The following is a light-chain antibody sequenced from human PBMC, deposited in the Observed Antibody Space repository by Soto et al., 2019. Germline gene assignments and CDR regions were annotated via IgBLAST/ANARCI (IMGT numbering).Light chain of an antibody. Sequence: QSVLXQPPSVSAAPGQKVTIPCSGSSSNIGNNYVSWYQQLPGTAPKLLIYDNNKRPSGIPDRFSGSKSGTSATLGITGLQTGDEADYYCGTWDSSLSAYVFGTG. V-gene: IGLV1-51*01. J-gene: IGLJ1*01. CDR1: SSNIGNNY. CDR3: GTWDSSLSAYV. CDR2: DNN.